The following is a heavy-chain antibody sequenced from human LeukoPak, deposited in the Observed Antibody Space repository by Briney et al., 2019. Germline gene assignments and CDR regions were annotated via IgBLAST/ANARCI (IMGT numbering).Heavy chain of an antibody. CDR3: ARGDIVVVPAAIPFDY. Sequence: GGSLRLSCAASGFTFSSSSMNWVRQAPGKGLEWVSSISSSSSYIYYADSVKGRFTISRDNAKNSLYLQMNSLRAEDTAVYYCARGDIVVVPAAIPFDYWGQGTLVTVSS. J-gene: IGHJ4*02. D-gene: IGHD2-2*01. CDR1: GFTFSSSS. V-gene: IGHV3-21*01. CDR2: ISSSSSYI.